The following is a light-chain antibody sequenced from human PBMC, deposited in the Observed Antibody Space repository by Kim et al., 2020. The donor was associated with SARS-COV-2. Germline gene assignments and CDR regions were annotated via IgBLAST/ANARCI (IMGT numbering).Light chain of an antibody. CDR1: SLRSYY. J-gene: IGLJ3*02. V-gene: IGLV3-19*01. CDR3: NSRDSSGNHLV. CDR2: GKN. Sequence: SSELTQDPAVSVALGQTVRITCQGDSLRSYYASWYQQKPGQAPVLVIYGKNNRPSGIPDRFSGSSSGNTASLTITGAQAEDEADYYCNSRDSSGNHLVFGGGTKQTV.